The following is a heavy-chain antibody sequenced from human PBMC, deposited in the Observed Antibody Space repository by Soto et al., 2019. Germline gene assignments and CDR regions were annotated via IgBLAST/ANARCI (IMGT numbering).Heavy chain of an antibody. CDR3: ARGLRANRGRDYYGMDV. J-gene: IGHJ6*02. Sequence: QVQLQESGPGLVKPSQTLSLTCTVSDDSISSGSYSWSWIRQHTGEGLEWIGYIFYSGRTYYNPSLKSRLTVSVDTSAKQFSLSLSSVTAADTAVYYCARGLRANRGRDYYGMDVWGQGTTVTVSS. CDR2: IFYSGRT. V-gene: IGHV4-31*03. D-gene: IGHD3-10*01. CDR1: DDSISSGSYS.